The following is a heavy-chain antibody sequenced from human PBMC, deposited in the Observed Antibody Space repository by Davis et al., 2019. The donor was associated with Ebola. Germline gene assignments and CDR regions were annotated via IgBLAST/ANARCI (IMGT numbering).Heavy chain of an antibody. CDR1: GGSISSGGYY. CDR3: ARGGGTVAGTIDY. J-gene: IGHJ4*02. V-gene: IGHV4-31*03. CDR2: IYYSGST. D-gene: IGHD6-19*01. Sequence: PSETLSLTCTVSGGSISSGGYYWSWIRQHPGKGLEWIGYIYYSGSTYYNPSLKSRVTISVDTSKNQFSLKLSSVTAADTAVYYCARGGGTVAGTIDYWGQGTLVTVSS.